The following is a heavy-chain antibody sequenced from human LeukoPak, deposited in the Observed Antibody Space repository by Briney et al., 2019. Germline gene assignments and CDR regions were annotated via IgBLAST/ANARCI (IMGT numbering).Heavy chain of an antibody. CDR1: GYTFSSYT. D-gene: IGHD3-3*01. V-gene: IGHV1-3*01. CDR2: INAGNGNT. CDR3: ARVPYDFWSGYYSYYYYGMDV. Sequence: ASVKVSCKASGYTFSSYTLHWVRQAPGQRLEWMGWINAGNGNTKYSQKFQGRVTITRDTSASTAYMELSSLRSEDTAVYYCARVPYDFWSGYYSYYYYGMDVWGQGTTVTVSS. J-gene: IGHJ6*02.